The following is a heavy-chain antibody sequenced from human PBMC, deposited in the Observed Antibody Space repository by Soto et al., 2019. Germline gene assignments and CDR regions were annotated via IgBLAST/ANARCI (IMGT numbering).Heavy chain of an antibody. CDR1: GGSISSGGHY. CDR2: IYHSGSA. D-gene: IGHD3-22*01. V-gene: IGHV4-31*03. J-gene: IGHJ4*02. CDR3: ARRYYYARSGYYYFDY. Sequence: PSETLSLTCTVSGGSISSGGHYWNWIRQHPGKGLEWIGYIYHSGSAYYNPSLKSRVTISVDTSKNQFSLKLSFVTAADTAVYYCARRYYYARSGYYYFDYWGQGPLVTVSS.